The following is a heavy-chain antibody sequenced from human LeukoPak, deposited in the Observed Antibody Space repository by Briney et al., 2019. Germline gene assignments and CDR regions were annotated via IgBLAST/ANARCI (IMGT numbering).Heavy chain of an antibody. Sequence: GSLRLSCVVSTFTFSDYWMSWVRQAPGRGLEWVANIKQDGSEKYYVDSVKGRFTISRDNAKNSLYLQMNSLRVEDTAVHYCAKNRLALNNWGQETLVTVSS. CDR3: AKNRLALNN. V-gene: IGHV3-7*03. CDR1: TFTFSDYW. CDR2: IKQDGSEK. J-gene: IGHJ4*02.